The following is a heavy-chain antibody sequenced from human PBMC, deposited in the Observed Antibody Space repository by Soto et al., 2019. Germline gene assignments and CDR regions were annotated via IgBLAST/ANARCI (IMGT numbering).Heavy chain of an antibody. Sequence: ASVKVSCKASGYTFTSYDINWVRQATGQGLEWMGWMNPNSGNTGYAQKFQGRVTMTRNTSISTAYMELSSLRSEDTAVYYCARGCYSSSYYYGMDVWGQGTTVTVSS. J-gene: IGHJ6*02. CDR2: MNPNSGNT. D-gene: IGHD6-6*01. CDR1: GYTFTSYD. CDR3: ARGCYSSSYYYGMDV. V-gene: IGHV1-8*01.